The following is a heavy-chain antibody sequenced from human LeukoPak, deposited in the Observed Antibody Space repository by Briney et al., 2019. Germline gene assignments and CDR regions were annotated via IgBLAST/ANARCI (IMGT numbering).Heavy chain of an antibody. Sequence: GGSLRLSCAASGFTFSGYAMSWVRQAPGKGLEWVSAISGSGGSTYYADSVKGRFTISRDNSKNTLYLQMNSLRAEDTAVYYCAKGLGLLWFGEGTFDYWGQGTLVTVSS. CDR2: ISGSGGST. CDR1: GFTFSGYA. CDR3: AKGLGLLWFGEGTFDY. V-gene: IGHV3-23*01. J-gene: IGHJ4*02. D-gene: IGHD3-10*01.